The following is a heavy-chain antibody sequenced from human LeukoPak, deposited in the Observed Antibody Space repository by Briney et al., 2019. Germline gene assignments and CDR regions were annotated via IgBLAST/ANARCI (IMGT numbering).Heavy chain of an antibody. J-gene: IGHJ6*03. D-gene: IGHD6-25*01. CDR2: ISGSGGAT. V-gene: IGHV3-23*01. Sequence: GGSLRLSCAASGFTFSSFAMSWVRQAPGKGLEWVSAISGSGGATYYADSVKGRFTISRDNSKNMLYLQMNSLRAEDTAVYYCAKVSRGIVAAMDVWGKGTTVTVSS. CDR3: AKVSRGIVAAMDV. CDR1: GFTFSSFA.